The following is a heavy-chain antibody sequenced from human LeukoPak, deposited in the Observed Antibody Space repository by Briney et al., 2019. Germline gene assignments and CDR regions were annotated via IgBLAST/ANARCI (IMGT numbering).Heavy chain of an antibody. D-gene: IGHD2-8*02. CDR2: IYHSGTI. Sequence: SETLSLTCTVSDYSIISDYYWAWVRPPPGKGLEWIATIYHSGTIFYNPSLMSRVTISVDTSKNQFFLKVTSVTAADPAAFYFARVDDFYTGGPFDYWGPGPLFSVSS. V-gene: IGHV4-38-2*02. CDR3: ARVDDFYTGGPFDY. CDR1: DYSIISDYY. J-gene: IGHJ4*02.